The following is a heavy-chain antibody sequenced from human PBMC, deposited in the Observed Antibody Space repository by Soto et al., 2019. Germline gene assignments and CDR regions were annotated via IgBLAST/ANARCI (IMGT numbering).Heavy chain of an antibody. CDR3: ARDVTRPAIYYYLYAMDV. J-gene: IGHJ6*02. D-gene: IGHD5-18*01. CDR1: GFTFSDYW. V-gene: IGHV3-74*01. CDR2: IHSDGSST. Sequence: GGSLRLSCAASGFTFSDYWMHWVRQAPGKGLVWLSRIHSDGSSTTYADSVKGRFTISRDNAKNMLYMHMNGLRGEDTAVYYCARDVTRPAIYYYLYAMDVWGQGTTVTVSS.